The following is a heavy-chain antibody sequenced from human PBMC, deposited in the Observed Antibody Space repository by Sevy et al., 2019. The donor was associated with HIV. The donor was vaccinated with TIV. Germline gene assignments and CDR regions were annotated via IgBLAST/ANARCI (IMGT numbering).Heavy chain of an antibody. CDR2: LGNKSNLL. J-gene: IGHJ3*01. V-gene: IGHV3-21*06. CDR3: ALTNSADYYDSGAFHL. CDR1: GFSFSHYS. D-gene: IGHD3-22*01. Sequence: GGSLRLSCTVTGFTFSGFSFSHYSMNWVRQAPGRALEGVPPLGNKSNLLLYADPVKGRFTISRDDAKNSLFLLMDRLRADDTAMYYCALTNSADYYDSGAFHLWGRGTMVTVSS.